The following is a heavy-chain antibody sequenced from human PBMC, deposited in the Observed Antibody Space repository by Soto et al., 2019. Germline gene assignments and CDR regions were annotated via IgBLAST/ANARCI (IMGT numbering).Heavy chain of an antibody. CDR1: GYTFANYA. V-gene: IGHV1-3*01. CDR2: INAGNGNT. Sequence: AASVKVSCKASGYTFANYAMHWVRQAPGQRLEWMGWINAGNGNTKYPQKLQGRVTITRDTSASIAYMELSSLRSEDTAVYYCAREKDQFEDIVVVPGPLYVWGQGTTVTVSS. D-gene: IGHD2-2*01. J-gene: IGHJ6*02. CDR3: AREKDQFEDIVVVPGPLYV.